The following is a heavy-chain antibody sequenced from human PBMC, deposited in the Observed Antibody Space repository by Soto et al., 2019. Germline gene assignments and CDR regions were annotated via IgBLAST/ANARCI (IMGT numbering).Heavy chain of an antibody. CDR1: GFTFSSYG. D-gene: IGHD2-15*01. V-gene: IGHV3-30*18. J-gene: IGHJ4*02. CDR3: AKDLMGYCSGGSCYCPDY. Sequence: QVQLVESGGGVVQPGRSLRLSCAASGFTFSSYGMHWVRQAPGKGLEWVAVISYDGSNKYYADSVKGRFTISRDTSKNTLYLQMNSLRAEDTAVYYCAKDLMGYCSGGSCYCPDYWGQGTLVTVSS. CDR2: ISYDGSNK.